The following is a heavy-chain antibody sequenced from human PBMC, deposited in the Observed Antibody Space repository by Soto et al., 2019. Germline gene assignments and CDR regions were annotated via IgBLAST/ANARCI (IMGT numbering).Heavy chain of an antibody. J-gene: IGHJ6*02. D-gene: IGHD2-15*01. CDR2: ISGSGEST. Sequence: ESGGGLVQPGGSLRLSCAASGFTFTNYAMNWVRQAPGKGLEWVSVISGSGESTYYADSVKGRFTISRDNSKNTLYLQMNSLRAEDTAVYFCAKDFGDIVVVVLAPYGMDVWGLGTTVTVSS. V-gene: IGHV3-23*01. CDR3: AKDFGDIVVVVLAPYGMDV. CDR1: GFTFTNYA.